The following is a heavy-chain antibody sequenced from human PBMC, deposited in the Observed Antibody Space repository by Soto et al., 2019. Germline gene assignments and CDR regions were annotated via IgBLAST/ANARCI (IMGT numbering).Heavy chain of an antibody. J-gene: IGHJ4*02. CDR2: SSAYNGNT. Sequence: QVQLVQSGAEVKKPGASVTVSCKAFGYTFTSYGINWVRQAPGQGLEWMGWSSAYNGNTNYAQKIQGRVTMTTDTSTSTAYMELRRLRSDDTAVYYCARDYYDRSGYYLAYVDYWGQGTLVTVSA. V-gene: IGHV1-18*01. CDR1: GYTFTSYG. CDR3: ARDYYDRSGYYLAYVDY. D-gene: IGHD3-22*01.